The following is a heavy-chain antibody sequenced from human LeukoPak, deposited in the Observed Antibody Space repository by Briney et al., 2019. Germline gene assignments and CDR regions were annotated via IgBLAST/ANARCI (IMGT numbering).Heavy chain of an antibody. V-gene: IGHV3-30-3*01. CDR3: ARETEWLDY. J-gene: IGHJ4*02. CDR2: ISHDGSKK. D-gene: IGHD2-8*01. CDR1: GFTFSSYA. Sequence: GGSLRLSCAASGFTFSSYAMHWVRQAPGKGLEWVAIISHDGSKKYYADSVKGRFTISRDNSKNTLYLQINSLRAEDTAVYYCARETEWLDYWGQGTLVTVSS.